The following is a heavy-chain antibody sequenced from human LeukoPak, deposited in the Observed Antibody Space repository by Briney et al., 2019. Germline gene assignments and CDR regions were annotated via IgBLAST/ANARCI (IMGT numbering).Heavy chain of an antibody. CDR3: ASPPSGSYYPFDY. J-gene: IGHJ4*02. Sequence: PGGSLRLSCAASGFTFSSYAMHWVRRAPGKGLEWVAVISYDGSNKYYADSVKGRFTISRDNSKNTLYLQMNSLRAEDTAVYCCASPPSGSYYPFDYWGQGTLVTVSS. CDR2: ISYDGSNK. CDR1: GFTFSSYA. D-gene: IGHD3-10*01. V-gene: IGHV3-30*04.